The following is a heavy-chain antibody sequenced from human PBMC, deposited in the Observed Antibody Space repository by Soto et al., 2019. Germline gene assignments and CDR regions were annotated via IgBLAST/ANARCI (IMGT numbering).Heavy chain of an antibody. J-gene: IGHJ5*02. V-gene: IGHV4-59*01. CDR2: IYYSGST. D-gene: IGHD6-19*01. Sequence: PSETLSLTCPVSGGSISSYYWSWIRQPPGKGLEWIGYIYYSGSTNYNPSLKSRVTISIDTSKSHFSLKLSSLTAADTAVYYCARGPAVAGAGWWFDPWGQGTLVTVSS. CDR1: GGSISSYY. CDR3: ARGPAVAGAGWWFDP.